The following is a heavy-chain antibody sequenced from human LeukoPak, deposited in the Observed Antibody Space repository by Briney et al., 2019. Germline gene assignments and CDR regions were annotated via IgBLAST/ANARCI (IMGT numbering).Heavy chain of an antibody. V-gene: IGHV3-69-1*01. J-gene: IGHJ4*02. Sequence: GGSLRLSCVASGFTFTDHPMNWVRQAPGKGLEWISYIGGDGIAFYADSVKGRFTASKDDARKSMYLQMNSLRVEDTTVYYCAKDRANWAIDDWGQGTQVTVSS. CDR2: IGGDGIA. D-gene: IGHD3-16*01. CDR3: AKDRANWAIDD. CDR1: GFTFTDHP.